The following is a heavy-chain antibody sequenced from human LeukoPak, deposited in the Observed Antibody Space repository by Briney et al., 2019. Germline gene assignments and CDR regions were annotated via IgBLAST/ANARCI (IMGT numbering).Heavy chain of an antibody. J-gene: IGHJ6*03. CDR3: ARRQSGSYYYYYYMDV. CDR2: IYTSGST. Sequence: SETLSLTCTVSGGSISSGDYYWSWIRQPAGKGLEWIGRIYTSGSTNYNPSLKSRVTISVDTSRNQFSLKLSSVTAADTAVYYCARRQSGSYYYYYYMDVWGKGTTVTVSS. CDR1: GGSISSGDYY. D-gene: IGHD1-26*01. V-gene: IGHV4-61*02.